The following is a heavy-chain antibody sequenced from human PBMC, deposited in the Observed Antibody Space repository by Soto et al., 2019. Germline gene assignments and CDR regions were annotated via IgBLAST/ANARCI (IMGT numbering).Heavy chain of an antibody. CDR3: VKDQITVTDKEDLQL. V-gene: IGHV3-30*18. J-gene: IGHJ1*01. D-gene: IGHD6-19*01. CDR2: ISYGGTNE. Sequence: QVQLAESGGGVVQPGTSLRLSCAASGFIFRNYGMHWVRQAPGKGLEWVAVISYGGTNEDYADSAKGRFSISRDNPKNTLYLQMNSLRADDTAMYYCVKDQITVTDKEDLQLWGQGTLVIVSS. CDR1: GFIFRNYG.